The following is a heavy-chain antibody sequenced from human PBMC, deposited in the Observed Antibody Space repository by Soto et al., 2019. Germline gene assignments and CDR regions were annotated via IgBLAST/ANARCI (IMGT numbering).Heavy chain of an antibody. CDR1: GYPFTSYS. CDR2: ISTYNGNT. V-gene: IGHV1-18*01. J-gene: IGHJ6*03. CDR3: ARGVDYFYQYMDV. Sequence: QVQLMQSGAEVKKPGASVKVSCKASGYPFTSYSISWVRQAPGQGLEWMGWISTYNGNTNYAQKFQGRLTMTTDTSTSTAYMEVRSLSSDDPAVYYCARGVDYFYQYMDVWGKGTTVTVSS.